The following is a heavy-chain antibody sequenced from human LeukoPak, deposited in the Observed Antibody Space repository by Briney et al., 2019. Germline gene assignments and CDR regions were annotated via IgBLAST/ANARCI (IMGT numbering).Heavy chain of an antibody. J-gene: IGHJ4*02. Sequence: SETLSLTCTVSRGSINNQYWSWIRQPAGKGLEWIGRMYTNGESDYNPSLKSRVAMSVDTSKSQLSLKLNYMTAADTALYYCARGYYGGAVDSWGQGILVIVSS. CDR2: MYTNGES. D-gene: IGHD3-16*01. CDR3: ARGYYGGAVDS. V-gene: IGHV4-4*07. CDR1: RGSINNQY.